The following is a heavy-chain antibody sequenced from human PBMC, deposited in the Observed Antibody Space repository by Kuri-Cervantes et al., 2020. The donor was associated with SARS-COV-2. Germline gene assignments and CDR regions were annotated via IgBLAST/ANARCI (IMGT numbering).Heavy chain of an antibody. CDR1: GFTFSNSD. V-gene: IGHV4-59*01. CDR2: IHYRGSS. J-gene: IGHJ4*02. Sequence: SETLSLTCAASGFTFSNSDMNWVRQPPGKRLEWIGYIHYRGSSKYNPSLTTRVTISMDTSENQFSLKLDSVTAADTAVYYCARGMEVVVGAINFDSWGQGTLVTVSS. CDR3: ARGMEVVVGAINFDS. D-gene: IGHD2-15*01.